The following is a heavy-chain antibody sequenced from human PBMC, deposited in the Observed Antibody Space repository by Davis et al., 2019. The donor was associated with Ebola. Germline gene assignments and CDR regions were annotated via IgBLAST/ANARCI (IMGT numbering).Heavy chain of an antibody. CDR2: IDPSDSYT. Sequence: GESLKISCKGSGYSFTSYWISWVRQMPGKGLEWMGRIDPSDSYTNYSPSFQGHVTISADKSISTAYLQWSSLKASDTAMYYCARQIEYCSSTSCYRSPDYWGQGTLVTVSS. J-gene: IGHJ4*02. D-gene: IGHD2-2*01. CDR1: GYSFTSYW. V-gene: IGHV5-10-1*01. CDR3: ARQIEYCSSTSCYRSPDY.